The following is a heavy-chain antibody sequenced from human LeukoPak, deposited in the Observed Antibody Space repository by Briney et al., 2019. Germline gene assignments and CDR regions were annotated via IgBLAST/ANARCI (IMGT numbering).Heavy chain of an antibody. J-gene: IGHJ6*03. CDR3: ARGGPGSGRYCYMDV. V-gene: IGHV4-59*01. Sequence: PSETLPLTCTVSGGSISSYYWNWIRQPPGKGLEWLGYVFYNGATNYNPSLHSRITISVDTSKNQFSLNLSSVTAADTAVYSCARGGPGSGRYCYMDVWGRGTTVTGSS. CDR2: VFYNGAT. CDR1: GGSISSYY. D-gene: IGHD1-14*01.